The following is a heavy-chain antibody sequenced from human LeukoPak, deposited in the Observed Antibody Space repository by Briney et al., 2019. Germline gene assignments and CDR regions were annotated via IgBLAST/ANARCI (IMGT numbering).Heavy chain of an antibody. V-gene: IGHV4-34*01. CDR3: ARGRYCGGDC. D-gene: IGHD2-21*01. J-gene: IGHJ4*02. CDR1: GGSFSGYY. CDR2: INHSGST. Sequence: SETLSLTCAVYGGSFSGYYWSWIRQPTGKGLEWIGEINHSGSTNYNPSLKSRVTISVDTSKNQFSLKLSSVTAADTAVYYCARGRYCGGDCWGQGTLVTVSS.